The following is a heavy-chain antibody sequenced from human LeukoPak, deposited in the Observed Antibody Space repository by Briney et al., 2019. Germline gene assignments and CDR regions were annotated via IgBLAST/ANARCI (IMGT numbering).Heavy chain of an antibody. CDR2: ISAYNGDT. J-gene: IGHJ3*02. Sequence: ASVKVSCKASGYTFTSYGISWVRQAPGQGLEWMGWISAYNGDTNYAQKLQGRVTMTTDTSTSTAYMELRSLRSDDTAVYYCARGGPAPHRITLIVVASSTDAFDIWGQGTMLTVSS. CDR3: ARGGPAPHRITLIVVASSTDAFDI. CDR1: GYTFTSYG. D-gene: IGHD3-22*01. V-gene: IGHV1-18*01.